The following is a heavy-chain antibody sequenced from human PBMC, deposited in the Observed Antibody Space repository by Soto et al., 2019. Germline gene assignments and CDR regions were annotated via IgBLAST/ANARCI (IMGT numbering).Heavy chain of an antibody. J-gene: IGHJ4*02. CDR3: AKRRGAGGHFDY. CDR1: GFTFTTYV. CDR2: ISGSGDST. Sequence: GGSLRLSCAASGFTFTTYVVSWVRQAPGKGLEWVSTISGSGDSTYYADSVKGRFTISRDNSKNTLYLQMNSLRADDTAVYFCAKRRGAGGHFDYWGQGALVTVSS. D-gene: IGHD2-15*01. V-gene: IGHV3-23*01.